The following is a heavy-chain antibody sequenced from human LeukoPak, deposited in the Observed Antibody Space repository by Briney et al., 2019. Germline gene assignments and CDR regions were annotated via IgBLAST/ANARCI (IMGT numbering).Heavy chain of an antibody. Sequence: SSETLSLTCTVSGGSISSSSYYWGWIRQPPGKGLEWIGSIYYSGSTYYNPSLKSRVTISVDTSKNQFSLKLSSVTAADTAVYYCARHDIVGYFDYWGQGTLVTVSS. CDR3: ARHDIVGYFDY. J-gene: IGHJ4*02. CDR1: GGSISSSSYY. V-gene: IGHV4-39*01. CDR2: IYYSGST. D-gene: IGHD1-26*01.